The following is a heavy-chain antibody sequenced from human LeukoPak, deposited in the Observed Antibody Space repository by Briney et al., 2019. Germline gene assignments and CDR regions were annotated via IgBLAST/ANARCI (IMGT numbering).Heavy chain of an antibody. D-gene: IGHD3-3*01. CDR2: INPNSGGT. J-gene: IGHJ3*02. V-gene: IGHV1-2*02. CDR3: ARGHYDFWSGSGPEVGEVHAFDI. CDR1: GYTFTGYY. Sequence: ASVKVSCKASGYTFTGYYMHWVRQAPGQGLEWMGWINPNSGGTNYAQKFQGRVTMTRDTSISTAYMELSRLRSDDTAVYYCARGHYDFWSGSGPEVGEVHAFDIWGQGTMVTVSS.